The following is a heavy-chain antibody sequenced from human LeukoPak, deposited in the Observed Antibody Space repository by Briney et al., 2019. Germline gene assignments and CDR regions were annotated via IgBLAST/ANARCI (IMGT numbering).Heavy chain of an antibody. V-gene: IGHV3-48*03. CDR3: ARVESINWNPTLHY. CDR2: ISSSGSTI. D-gene: IGHD1-20*01. J-gene: IGHJ4*02. Sequence: GGSLRLSCAASGFTFSSYEMNWVRQAPGKGLEWVSYISSSGSTIYYADSVKGRFTVSRDNAKNSLYLQMNSLRAEDTAVYYCARVESINWNPTLHYWGQGTLVTVSS. CDR1: GFTFSSYE.